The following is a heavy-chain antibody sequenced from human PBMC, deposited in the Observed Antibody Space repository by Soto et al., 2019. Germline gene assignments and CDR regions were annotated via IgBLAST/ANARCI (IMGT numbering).Heavy chain of an antibody. D-gene: IGHD6-6*01. V-gene: IGHV3-33*01. CDR2: IWYDGSNK. CDR3: AREIYSSSSVVHAFDI. CDR1: GFTFSSYG. Sequence: QVQLVESGGGVVQPGRSLRLSCAASGFTFSSYGMHWVRQAPGKGLEWVAVIWYDGSNKYYADSVKGRFTISRVNSKNTLYLQMNSLRAEDTAVYYCAREIYSSSSVVHAFDIWGQGTMVTVSS. J-gene: IGHJ3*02.